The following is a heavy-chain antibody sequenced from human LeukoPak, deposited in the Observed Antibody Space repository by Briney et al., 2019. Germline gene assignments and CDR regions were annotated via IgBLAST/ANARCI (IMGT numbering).Heavy chain of an antibody. CDR3: AGPCRYGDFAY. CDR1: GFPFSDHY. V-gene: IGHV3-11*04. Sequence: GGSLRLSCAASGFPFSDHYMIWMRQAPGKGLECVSYIDYDGRGMSYADSVRGRFTISRDNANNTLYVQMNRLRVEDAAVYYCAGPCRYGDFAYWGQGSLVSVSS. J-gene: IGHJ4*02. D-gene: IGHD4-17*01. CDR2: IDYDGRGM.